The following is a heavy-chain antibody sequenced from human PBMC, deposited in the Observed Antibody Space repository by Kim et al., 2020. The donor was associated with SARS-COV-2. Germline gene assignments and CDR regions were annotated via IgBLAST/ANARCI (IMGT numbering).Heavy chain of an antibody. Sequence: SETLSLTCTVSGGSISSYYWSWIRQPPEKGLEWIGYVSHSGTTTFNPSLKSRVTISIDMSKNQFSLKLTSVTAADTAVYYCALSNRRSSVYLPDFWGQG. CDR2: VSHSGTT. CDR1: GGSISSYY. J-gene: IGHJ4*02. CDR3: ALSNRRSSVYLPDF. V-gene: IGHV4-59*01. D-gene: IGHD6-13*01.